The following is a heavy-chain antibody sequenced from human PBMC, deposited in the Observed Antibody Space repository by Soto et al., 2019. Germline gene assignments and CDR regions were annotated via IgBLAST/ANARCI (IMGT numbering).Heavy chain of an antibody. V-gene: IGHV1-24*01. J-gene: IGHJ3*02. Sequence: ASVKVSCKVSGYTLTELSMHWVRQAPGKGLEWMGGFDPEDGETIYAQKFQGRVTMTEDTSTDTAYMELSSLRSEDTAVYYCATKSARSYYDYVWGSYRNDAFDIWGQGTMVTVSS. D-gene: IGHD3-16*02. CDR1: GYTLTELS. CDR2: FDPEDGET. CDR3: ATKSARSYYDYVWGSYRNDAFDI.